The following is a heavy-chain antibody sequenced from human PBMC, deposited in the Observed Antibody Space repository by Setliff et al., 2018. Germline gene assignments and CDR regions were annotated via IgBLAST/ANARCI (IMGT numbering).Heavy chain of an antibody. CDR1: GYTFRSDG. J-gene: IGHJ1*01. V-gene: IGHV1-18*01. CDR3: ARESATIVVEPDQAFFHH. CDR2: ISAYNGFI. Sequence: ASVKVSCKASGYTFRSDGISWVRQAPGQGLEWMGWISAYNGFIVYAQKFQGRVTMTTDTSTNTAYVELRSLRSDDTAVYYCARESATIVVEPDQAFFHHWGQGTLVTVSS. D-gene: IGHD2-15*01.